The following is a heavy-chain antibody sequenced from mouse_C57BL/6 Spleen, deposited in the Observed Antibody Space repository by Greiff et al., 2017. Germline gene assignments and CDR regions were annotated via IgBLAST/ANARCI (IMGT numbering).Heavy chain of an antibody. CDR2: INPNSSST. J-gene: IGHJ3*01. D-gene: IGHD2-1*01. CDR3: ARGSDYVNHEGCAD. V-gene: IGHV1-64*01. Sequence: QVQLLQPGAELVKPGASVKLSCTASGYTFTSYWMHWVKQRPGQGLEWIGIINPNSSSTNYNEKFKSKATLTVDKSSSTAYMQLSSLTSEDSAVYYCARGSDYVNHEGCADWGQGTLVTVSA. CDR1: GYTFTSYW.